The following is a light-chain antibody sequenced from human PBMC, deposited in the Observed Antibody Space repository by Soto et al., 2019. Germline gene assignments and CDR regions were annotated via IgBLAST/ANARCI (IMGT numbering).Light chain of an antibody. V-gene: IGLV2-23*02. CDR2: EVN. CDR3: GSYAGNRRV. Sequence: QSALTQPASVSGSPGQSITISCTGTYNLVSWYQQHPGKAPKLMIFEVNKRPSGVSYRFSGSKSGNTASLTMSALQAEDEADYFCGSYAGNRRVFGGGTKLTVL. CDR1: YNL. J-gene: IGLJ3*02.